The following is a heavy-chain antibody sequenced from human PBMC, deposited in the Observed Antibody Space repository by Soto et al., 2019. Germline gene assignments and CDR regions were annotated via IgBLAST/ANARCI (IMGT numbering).Heavy chain of an antibody. Sequence: GASVKVSCKAAGYTFTSYAMHWVRQAPGQRLEWMGWINAGNGNTKYSQKFQGRVTITRDTSASTAYMELRSLRSDDTAVYYCARVKKVAPVSWLASWGQGSLVLVSS. J-gene: IGHJ5*01. CDR2: INAGNGNT. CDR1: GYTFTSYA. CDR3: ARVKKVAPVSWLAS. D-gene: IGHD2-21*01. V-gene: IGHV1-3*01.